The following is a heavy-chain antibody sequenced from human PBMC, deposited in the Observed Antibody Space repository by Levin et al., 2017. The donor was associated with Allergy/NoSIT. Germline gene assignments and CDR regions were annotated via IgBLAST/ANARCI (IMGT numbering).Heavy chain of an antibody. D-gene: IGHD2-8*01. Sequence: PGGSLRLSCKASGYTFTDQYIYWVRQAPGQGLEWMGWINPSNGDTKYAEQFRGRVTVTRDSSIDTAYMEIQGLIFEDTAVYYCNAGTGGFDVWGQWTMVSVSS. J-gene: IGHJ3*01. CDR2: INPSNGDT. CDR1: GYTFTDQY. V-gene: IGHV1-2*02. CDR3: NAGTGGFDV.